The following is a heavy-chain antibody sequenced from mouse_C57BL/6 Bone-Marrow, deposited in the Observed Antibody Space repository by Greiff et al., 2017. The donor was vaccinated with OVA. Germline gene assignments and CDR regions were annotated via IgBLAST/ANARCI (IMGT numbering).Heavy chain of an antibody. Sequence: DVMLVESGGGLVKPGGSLKLSCAASGFTFSDYGMHWVRQAPEKGLEWVAYISSGSSTIYYADTVKGRFTISRDNAKNTLFLQRTSLRSEDTAMYYCARINYWYFDVWGTGTTVTVSS. CDR3: ARINYWYFDV. CDR2: ISSGSSTI. V-gene: IGHV5-17*01. CDR1: GFTFSDYG. J-gene: IGHJ1*03.